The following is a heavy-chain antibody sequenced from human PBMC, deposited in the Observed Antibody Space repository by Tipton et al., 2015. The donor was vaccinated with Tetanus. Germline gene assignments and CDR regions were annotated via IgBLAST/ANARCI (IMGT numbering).Heavy chain of an antibody. CDR3: VNFATS. Sequence: SLRLSCAASGFNFKTLGINWVRQAPGKGLEWISYISSSGTTMYYADSVKGRFTISRDSAKNSLFLQMNSLRDEDTAVYYCVNFATSWGQGTLVTVSS. V-gene: IGHV3-48*02. CDR2: ISSSGTTM. J-gene: IGHJ5*02. CDR1: GFNFKTLG.